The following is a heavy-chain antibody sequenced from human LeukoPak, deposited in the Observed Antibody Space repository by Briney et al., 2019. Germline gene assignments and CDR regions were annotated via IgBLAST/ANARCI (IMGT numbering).Heavy chain of an antibody. CDR2: ISGSGGGT. D-gene: IGHD3-22*01. Sequence: GGSLRLSCAVSGITLSNYGMSWVRLAPGKGLEWVAGISGSGGGTKYADSVKGRFTISRDNPRNTLYLQMNSLRAEHTAVYFCAKRGVVIRVILVGFHKEAYYFDSWGQGALVTVSS. CDR1: GITLSNYG. CDR3: AKRGVVIRVILVGFHKEAYYFDS. J-gene: IGHJ4*02. V-gene: IGHV3-23*01.